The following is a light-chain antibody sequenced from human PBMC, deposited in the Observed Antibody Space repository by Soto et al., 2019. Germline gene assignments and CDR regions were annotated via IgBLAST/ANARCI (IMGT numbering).Light chain of an antibody. CDR1: SSDIGAYNY. CDR2: DVS. V-gene: IGLV2-14*03. Sequence: QSVLTQPASVSGSPGQSITISCTGTSSDIGAYNYVSWYQQHPGKAPKLMIYDVSNRHSGVSNRFSGSKSGNTASLTISGLQAEDEADYYCSSYTSSSSLYVFGTGTKVTVL. J-gene: IGLJ1*01. CDR3: SSYTSSSSLYV.